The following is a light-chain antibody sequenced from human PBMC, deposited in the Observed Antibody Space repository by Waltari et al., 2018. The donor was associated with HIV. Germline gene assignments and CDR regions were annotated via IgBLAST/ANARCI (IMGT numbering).Light chain of an antibody. Sequence: QSALTQPRSVSGSPGQSVTISCPGTSRDSDVSYYVSWYQQHPGTAPQIIIYDVTKRPSGVPGHISGTKSGNTASLTISGLQAEDEADYYCCSYAGSKTHNVAFGGGTRLTVL. CDR1: SRDSDVSYY. CDR2: DVT. J-gene: IGLJ2*01. CDR3: CSYAGSKTHNVA. V-gene: IGLV2-11*01.